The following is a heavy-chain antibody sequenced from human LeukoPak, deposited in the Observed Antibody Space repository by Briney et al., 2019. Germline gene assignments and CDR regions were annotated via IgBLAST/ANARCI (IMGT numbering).Heavy chain of an antibody. CDR3: AKGFGELS. D-gene: IGHD3-10*01. CDR2: IKQDGREK. CDR1: GFTFGSYW. Sequence: PGGSLRLSCAASGFTFGSYWMSWVRQAPGKGLEWVANIKQDGREKNYVDSVKGRFTISRDNAKNSLYLQMNSLRAEDTAVYYCAKGFGELSWGQRALVTVSS. J-gene: IGHJ5*02. V-gene: IGHV3-7*04.